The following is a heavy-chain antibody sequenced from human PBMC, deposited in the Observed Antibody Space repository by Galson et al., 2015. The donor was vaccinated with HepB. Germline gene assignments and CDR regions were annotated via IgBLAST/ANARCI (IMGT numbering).Heavy chain of an antibody. CDR2: ISGGATYT. Sequence: SLRLSCAASRFTFSDYYMTWIRQAPGKGLEWLSYISGGATYTNYANSVKGRFTISRDNSQNTLYLQMNGLRAEDAAVYYCARRPTAFYDFWSGYSDNWFDPWGQGTLITVSS. CDR1: RFTFSDYY. D-gene: IGHD3-3*01. V-gene: IGHV3-11*06. CDR3: ARRPTAFYDFWSGYSDNWFDP. J-gene: IGHJ5*02.